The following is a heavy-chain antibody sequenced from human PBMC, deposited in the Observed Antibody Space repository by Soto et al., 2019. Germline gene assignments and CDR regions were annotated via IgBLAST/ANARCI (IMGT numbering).Heavy chain of an antibody. CDR1: GGAVYAGGYY. J-gene: IGHJ4*02. CDR2: IYYSGST. V-gene: IGHV4-39*01. Sequence: SETLSLTCTVSGGAVYAGGYYWGWIRQAPGEGLEWIGNIYYSGSTYYNPSLKSRVTISIDTSKNQFSLKMNSVTAADTAVYYCARRSGTRCYNYWGQGALVTVS. D-gene: IGHD2-15*01. CDR3: ARRSGTRCYNY.